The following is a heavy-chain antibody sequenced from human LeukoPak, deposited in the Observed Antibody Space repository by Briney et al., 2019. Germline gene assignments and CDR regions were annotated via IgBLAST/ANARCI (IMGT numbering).Heavy chain of an antibody. D-gene: IGHD6-6*01. CDR1: GFPFTNYW. Sequence: GGSLRLSCAASGFPFTNYWMSWVRQAPGKGLEWVANIKQDGGQKYYMDSVKGSFTISRDNAKNSVNLQMNSLRLEDTAVYFCARIGYSSSSLDYWGQGTLVTVSS. CDR3: ARIGYSSSSLDY. J-gene: IGHJ4*02. CDR2: IKQDGGQK. V-gene: IGHV3-7*05.